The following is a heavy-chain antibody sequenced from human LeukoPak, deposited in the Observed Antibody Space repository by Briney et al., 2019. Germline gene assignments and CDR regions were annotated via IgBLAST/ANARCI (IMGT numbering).Heavy chain of an antibody. CDR2: IKAKAHGGTI. CDR3: TTDGVGVEGATYDN. D-gene: IGHD1-26*01. J-gene: IGHJ4*02. V-gene: IGHV3-15*01. Sequence: KPGGSLRLSCAASGFTFSSYGMSWVRQAPGKGLEWVGRIKAKAHGGTIECAAPVKGRFTISRDDSKNTLYLQMNSLKTEDTAVYYCTTDGVGVEGATYDNWGQGTLVSVSS. CDR1: GFTFSSYG.